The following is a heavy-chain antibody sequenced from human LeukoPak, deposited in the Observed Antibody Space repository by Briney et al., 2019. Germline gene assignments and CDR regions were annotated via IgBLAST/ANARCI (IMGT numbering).Heavy chain of an antibody. J-gene: IGHJ4*02. D-gene: IGHD4-23*01. Sequence: PSETLSLTCTVSGFSISTYYWSWFRQPAGKGLEWIGRIHSSGNTNYNPSLQSRVSLSIDTSQNQFSLRLTSLTAADTAVYFCARDVGKAYWGQGTLVTVSS. CDR1: GFSISTYY. CDR2: IHSSGNT. V-gene: IGHV4-4*07. CDR3: ARDVGKAY.